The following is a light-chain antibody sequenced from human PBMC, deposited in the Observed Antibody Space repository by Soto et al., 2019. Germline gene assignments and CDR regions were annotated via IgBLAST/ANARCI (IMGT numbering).Light chain of an antibody. CDR1: QSINTY. V-gene: IGKV1-39*01. CDR2: GAS. Sequence: DIQMTQSPSSLSASVGDRVTITCRTSQSINTYLNWYQQKPGKAPKLLIYGASSLQSGVPIRFSGSGSGTDFTLTITTLQPEDFATYYCQESYSFLWGTCGQGTKVEIK. J-gene: IGKJ1*01. CDR3: QESYSFLWGT.